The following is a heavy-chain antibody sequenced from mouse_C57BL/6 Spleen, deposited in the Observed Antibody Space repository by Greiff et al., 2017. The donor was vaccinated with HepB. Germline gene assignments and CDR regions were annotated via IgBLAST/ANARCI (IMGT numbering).Heavy chain of an antibody. CDR2: IYPGDGDT. CDR1: GYAFSSSW. J-gene: IGHJ2*01. V-gene: IGHV1-82*01. Sequence: VQLQQSGPELVKPGASVKISCKASGYAFSSSWMNWVKQRPGKGLEWIGRIYPGDGDTNYNGKFKGKATLTADKSSSTAYMQLSSLTSEDSAVCFCARGVPDYWGQGTTLTVSS. D-gene: IGHD2-14*01. CDR3: ARGVPDY.